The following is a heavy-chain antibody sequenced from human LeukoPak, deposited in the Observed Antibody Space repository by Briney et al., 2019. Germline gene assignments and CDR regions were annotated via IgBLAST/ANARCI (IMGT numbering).Heavy chain of an antibody. Sequence: PSETLSLTCTVSGGSISSYYWSWIRQPAGKGLEWIGRIYTSGSTNYNPSLKSRVTMSVDTSKNQFSLKLSSVTAADTAVYYCASISVIHPLGGYYYMDVWGNGTTVTISS. V-gene: IGHV4-4*07. D-gene: IGHD3-22*01. CDR2: IYTSGST. CDR3: ASISVIHPLGGYYYMDV. CDR1: GGSISSYY. J-gene: IGHJ6*03.